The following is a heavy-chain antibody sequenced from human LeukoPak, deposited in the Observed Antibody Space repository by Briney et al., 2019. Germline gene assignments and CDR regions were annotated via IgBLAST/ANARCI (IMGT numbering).Heavy chain of an antibody. CDR3: ARLGTAMVDY. Sequence: SVKVSCKASRGTFSSYAISWVRQAPGQGLEWMGGIIPIFGTANYAQKFQGRVTITTDESTSTAYMELSSLRSEDTAVYYCARLGTAMVDYWGQGTLVTVSS. J-gene: IGHJ4*02. CDR2: IIPIFGTA. D-gene: IGHD5-18*01. V-gene: IGHV1-69*05. CDR1: RGTFSSYA.